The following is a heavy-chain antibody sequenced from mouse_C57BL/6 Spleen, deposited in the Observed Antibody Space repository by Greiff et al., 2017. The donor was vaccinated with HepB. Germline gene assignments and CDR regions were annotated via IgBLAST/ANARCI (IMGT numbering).Heavy chain of an antibody. Sequence: VQLKQSGPELVKPGDSVKISCKASGYSFTGYFMNWVMQSHGKSLEWIGRINPYNGDTFYNQKFKGKATLTVDKSSSTAHMELRSLTSEDSAVYYCARPYYSLWYFDVWGTGTTVTVSS. J-gene: IGHJ1*03. CDR3: ARPYYSLWYFDV. D-gene: IGHD2-12*01. V-gene: IGHV1-20*01. CDR1: GYSFTGYF. CDR2: INPYNGDT.